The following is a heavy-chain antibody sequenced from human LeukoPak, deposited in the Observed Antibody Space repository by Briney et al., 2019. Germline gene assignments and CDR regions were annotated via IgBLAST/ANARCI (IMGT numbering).Heavy chain of an antibody. CDR2: MNLNSGNT. V-gene: IGHV1-8*03. CDR1: GYTFTSYD. J-gene: IGHJ6*03. CDR3: ARGYSYGYFGYYYYYMDV. Sequence: ASVKVSCKASGYTFTSYDINWVRQATGQGLEWMGWMNLNSGNTGYAQKFQGRVTITRNTSISTAYMELSSLRSEDTAVYYCARGYSYGYFGYYYYYMDVWGKGTTVTVSS. D-gene: IGHD5-18*01.